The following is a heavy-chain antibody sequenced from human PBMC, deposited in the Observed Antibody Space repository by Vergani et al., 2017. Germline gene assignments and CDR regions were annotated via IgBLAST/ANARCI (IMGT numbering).Heavy chain of an antibody. J-gene: IGHJ4*02. CDR2: ISWNSGSI. V-gene: IGHV3-9*01. Sequence: EVQLVESGGGLVQPGRSLRLSCAASGFTFDDYAMHWVRQAPGKGLEWVAGISWNSGSIGYADSVKGRFTMSRDNAKNSLYLQMNSLRAEDTAVYYCAKDIAAAGTVDYWGQGTLVTVSS. CDR3: AKDIAAAGTVDY. D-gene: IGHD6-13*01. CDR1: GFTFDDYA.